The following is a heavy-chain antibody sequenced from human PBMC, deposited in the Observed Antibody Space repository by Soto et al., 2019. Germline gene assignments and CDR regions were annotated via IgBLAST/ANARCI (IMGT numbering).Heavy chain of an antibody. Sequence: QVQLVESGGGLVKPGGSLRLSCAASGFTFSDYYMSWIRQAPGKGLEWVSYISSSSSYTNYADSVKGRFTISRDNAKNALYLQMNSLRAEDTAVYYCARGGGAVLWFGELVDYWGQGTLVTVSS. V-gene: IGHV3-11*05. J-gene: IGHJ4*02. CDR3: ARGGGAVLWFGELVDY. CDR2: ISSSSSYT. D-gene: IGHD3-10*01. CDR1: GFTFSDYY.